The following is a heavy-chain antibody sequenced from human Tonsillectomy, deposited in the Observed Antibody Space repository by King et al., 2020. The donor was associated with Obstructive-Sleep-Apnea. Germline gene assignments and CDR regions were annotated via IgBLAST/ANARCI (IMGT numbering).Heavy chain of an antibody. CDR1: GFTFGDYA. CDR2: IRSKAYGGTT. V-gene: IGHV3-49*03. J-gene: IGHJ4*02. D-gene: IGHD1-26*01. Sequence: VQLVESGGGLVQPGRSLRLSCTASGFTFGDYAMSWFRQAPGKGLEWVGFIRSKAYGGTTEYAASVKGRFTISRDDSKSIAYLQMNSLKTEDTAVYYCTRWWSIVGAAIDTDYWGQGTLVTVSS. CDR3: TRWWSIVGAAIDTDY.